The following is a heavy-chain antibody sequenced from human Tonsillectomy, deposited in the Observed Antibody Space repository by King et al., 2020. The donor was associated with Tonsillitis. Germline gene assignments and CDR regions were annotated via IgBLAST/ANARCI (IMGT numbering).Heavy chain of an antibody. D-gene: IGHD3-3*01. CDR3: ARGGRVLEWLSRGDYYYYYMDV. Sequence: VQLPQWGAGLLKPSETLSLTCAVYGGSFSGYYWSWIRQPPGKGLEWIGEINHSGSTNYNPSLKSRVTISVDTSKNQFSLKLSSVTAADTAVYYCARGGRVLEWLSRGDYYYYYMDVWGKGTTVTVSS. V-gene: IGHV4-34*01. J-gene: IGHJ6*03. CDR2: INHSGST. CDR1: GGSFSGYY.